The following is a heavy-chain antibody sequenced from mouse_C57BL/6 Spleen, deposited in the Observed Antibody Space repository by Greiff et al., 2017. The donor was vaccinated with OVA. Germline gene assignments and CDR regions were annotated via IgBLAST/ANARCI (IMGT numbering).Heavy chain of an antibody. CDR2: IDPETGGT. D-gene: IGHD1-1*01. CDR1: GYTFTDYE. V-gene: IGHV1-15*01. CDR3: TRDYGSQCAY. Sequence: VQLQQSGAELVRPGASVTLSCKASGYTFTDYEMHWVKQTPVHGLEWIGAIDPETGGTAYNQKFKGKAILTADKSSSTAYMELRSLTSEDSAVYYCTRDYGSQCAYWGQGTLVTVSA. J-gene: IGHJ3*01.